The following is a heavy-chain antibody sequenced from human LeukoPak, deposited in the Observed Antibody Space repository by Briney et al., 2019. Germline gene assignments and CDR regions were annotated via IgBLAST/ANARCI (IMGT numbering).Heavy chain of an antibody. CDR1: GFTFHTYS. CDR2: ISSSSSTI. J-gene: IGHJ4*02. CDR3: ARDPRGSSAAYYFDY. D-gene: IGHD6-6*01. V-gene: IGHV3-48*01. Sequence: GGSLRLSCAASGFTFHTYSVNWVRQAPGKGLEWVSYISSSSSTIYYADSVKGRFTISRDNAKNSLYLQMNSLRAEDTAVYYCARDPRGSSAAYYFDYWGQGTLATVSS.